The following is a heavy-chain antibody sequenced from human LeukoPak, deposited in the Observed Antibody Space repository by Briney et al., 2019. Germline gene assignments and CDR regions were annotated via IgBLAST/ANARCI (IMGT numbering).Heavy chain of an antibody. D-gene: IGHD3-9*01. J-gene: IGHJ4*02. CDR3: AKSDYDFLTAASWDY. CDR2: IRYDGSNK. Sequence: GVSLRLSCAASGFTFSSYGIHWVRQAPGKGLEWVAFIRYDGSNKYYTDSVKGRFTISRDNSKNTLYLQMNSLRAEDTAVYYCAKSDYDFLTAASWDYWGQGTLVTVSS. V-gene: IGHV3-30*02. CDR1: GFTFSSYG.